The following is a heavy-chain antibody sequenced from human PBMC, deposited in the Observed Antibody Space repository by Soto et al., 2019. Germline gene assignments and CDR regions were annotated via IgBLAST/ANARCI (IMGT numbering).Heavy chain of an antibody. J-gene: IGHJ6*02. CDR3: AKDGSGWYVLYYYYGMDV. D-gene: IGHD6-19*01. CDR2: ISYDGSNK. Sequence: GGSLRLSCAASGFTFSSYGMHWVRQAPGKGLEWVAVISYDGSNKYYADSVKGRFTISRDNSKNTLYLQMNSLRAEDTAVYYCAKDGSGWYVLYYYYGMDVWGQGTTVTV. V-gene: IGHV3-30*18. CDR1: GFTFSSYG.